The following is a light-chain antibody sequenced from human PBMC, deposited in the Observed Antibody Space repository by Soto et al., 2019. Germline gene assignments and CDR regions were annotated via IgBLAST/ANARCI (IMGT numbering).Light chain of an antibody. CDR1: QNVENY. CDR2: DAS. J-gene: IGKJ5*01. CDR3: QQRKDWPPLT. Sequence: ETVLTQSPATLSLSPGERATLSCRASQNVENYLVWYQQKPGQAPRLLVYDASNRATGIPARFSGSGFGTDFTLTISSLEPEDFAVYYCQQRKDWPPLTFGQGTRLDI. V-gene: IGKV3-11*01.